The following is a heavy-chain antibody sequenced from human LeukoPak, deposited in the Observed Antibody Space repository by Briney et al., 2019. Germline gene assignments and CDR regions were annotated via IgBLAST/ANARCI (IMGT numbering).Heavy chain of an antibody. CDR3: ASRIVVAPAAITPNYYYYYGMDV. D-gene: IGHD2-2*02. Sequence: SVKVSCKASGGTFSSYAISWVRQAPGQGLEWMGRIIPILGIANYAQKFQGRVTITADKSTSTAYMELSSPRSEDTAVYYCASRIVVAPAAITPNYYYYYGMDVWGQGTTVTVSS. V-gene: IGHV1-69*04. CDR2: IIPILGIA. J-gene: IGHJ6*02. CDR1: GGTFSSYA.